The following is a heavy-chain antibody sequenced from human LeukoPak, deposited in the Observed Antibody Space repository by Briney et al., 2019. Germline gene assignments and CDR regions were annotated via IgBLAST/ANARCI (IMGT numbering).Heavy chain of an antibody. CDR2: ISGSGDNT. V-gene: IGHV3-23*01. CDR1: GFTFSSHG. J-gene: IGHJ5*02. CDR3: VKDSDELIAAVYNWFDP. Sequence: PGGSLRLSCAASGFTFSSHGMSWVRQAPGKGLEWVSTISGSGDNTYYADSVKDRFTISRDNFKDTLYLQMNSLRAEDTAVYYCVKDSDELIAAVYNWFDPWGQGTQVTVSS. D-gene: IGHD6-13*01.